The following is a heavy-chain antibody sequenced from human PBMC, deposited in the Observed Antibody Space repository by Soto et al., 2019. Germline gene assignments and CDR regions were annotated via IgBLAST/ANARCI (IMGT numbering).Heavy chain of an antibody. J-gene: IGHJ5*02. D-gene: IGHD3-10*01. CDR2: IFSNDEK. V-gene: IGHV2-26*01. CDR3: ARKNHVLLWFGESNWFDP. Sequence: QVTLKESGPVLVKPTETLTLTCTVSGFSLSNARMGVSWISQPPGKALEWLAHIFSNDEKSYSTSLKSRLTISKDTSKSQVVLTMTNMDPVDTATYYCARKNHVLLWFGESNWFDPWGQGTLVTVSS. CDR1: GFSLSNARMG.